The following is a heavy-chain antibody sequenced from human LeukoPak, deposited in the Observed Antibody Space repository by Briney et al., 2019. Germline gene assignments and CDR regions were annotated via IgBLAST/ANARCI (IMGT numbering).Heavy chain of an antibody. V-gene: IGHV3-33*01. CDR3: ARDRSSLFDY. Sequence: GALSLSFAASGFTFSSYGMHWVRQAPGKGLEWVAVIWYDGSNKYYADSVKGRFTISRDNSKNTLYLQMNSLRAEDTAVYYCARDRSSLFDYWGQGTLVTVSS. CDR1: GFTFSSYG. J-gene: IGHJ4*02. CDR2: IWYDGSNK. D-gene: IGHD2-15*01.